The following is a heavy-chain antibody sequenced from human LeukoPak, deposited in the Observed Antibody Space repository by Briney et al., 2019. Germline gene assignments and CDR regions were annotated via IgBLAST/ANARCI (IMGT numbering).Heavy chain of an antibody. J-gene: IGHJ3*02. CDR2: ISSSSSYI. CDR1: GFTFSSYS. D-gene: IGHD1-1*01. V-gene: IGHV3-21*01. Sequence: GGSLRLSCAASGFTFSSYSMNWVRQAPGKGLEWVSSISSSSSYIYYADSVKGRFTISRDNAKNSLYLQMNSLRAEDTAVYYCARDYYQTTGTTRTAFDIWGQGTMVTVSS. CDR3: ARDYYQTTGTTRTAFDI.